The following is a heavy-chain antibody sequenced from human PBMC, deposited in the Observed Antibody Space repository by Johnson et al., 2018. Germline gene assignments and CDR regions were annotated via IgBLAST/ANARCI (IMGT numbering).Heavy chain of an antibody. J-gene: IGHJ1*01. CDR1: GFAFSHYW. D-gene: IGHD6-13*01. CDR2: IQLDGSEK. Sequence: VQLVESGGGLVKPGGSLRLSCAASGFAFSHYWMNWVRQAPGKGLEWVANIQLDGSEKYYVDSVKGRFTISRDNAKNSLYLHMNSLRAEDTAVYYCARHKEPGTHPAEYFQHWGQGTLVTVSS. CDR3: ARHKEPGTHPAEYFQH. V-gene: IGHV3-7*01.